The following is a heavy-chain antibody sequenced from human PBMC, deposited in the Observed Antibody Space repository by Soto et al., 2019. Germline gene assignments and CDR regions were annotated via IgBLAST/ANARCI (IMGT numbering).Heavy chain of an antibody. V-gene: IGHV1-3*01. CDR1: EYTFTSYT. Sequence: ASVKVSCKASEYTFTSYTMNWVRQAPGQRLEWMGWINPDNGNTKSSQKFQDRVIITRDTSASTAYMDLSSLRSEDTAVYYCARGIATGQLDPWGQGTLVTVSS. CDR2: INPDNGNT. D-gene: IGHD2-15*01. J-gene: IGHJ5*02. CDR3: ARGIATGQLDP.